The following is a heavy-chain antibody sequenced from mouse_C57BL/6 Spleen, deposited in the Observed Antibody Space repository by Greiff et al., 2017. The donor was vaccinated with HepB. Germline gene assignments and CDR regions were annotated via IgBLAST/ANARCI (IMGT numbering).Heavy chain of an antibody. CDR3: ARGLYYGSSPYAMDY. CDR1: GYTFTSYW. D-gene: IGHD1-1*01. Sequence: QVQLQQPGAELVRPGPSVKLSCKASGYTFTSYWMHWVKQRPGQGLEWIGVIDPSDSYTNYNQKFKGKATLTVDTSSSTAYMQLSSLTSEDSAVYYCARGLYYGSSPYAMDYWGQGTSVTVSS. V-gene: IGHV1-59*01. J-gene: IGHJ4*01. CDR2: IDPSDSYT.